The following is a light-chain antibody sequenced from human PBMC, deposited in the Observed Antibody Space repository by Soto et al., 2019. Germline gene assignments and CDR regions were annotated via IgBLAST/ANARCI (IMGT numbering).Light chain of an antibody. V-gene: IGKV3-20*01. CDR3: QQYGNSLYT. J-gene: IGKJ2*01. Sequence: EIVLTQSPGTLSLSPGEGASLSCRASQSVSYSALAWYQQKPGQSPRLLIYAASSRAIGIPDRFSGSGSGTDFTLTISRLEPEDFAVYYCQQYGNSLYTFGQGTKLEIK. CDR1: QSVSYSA. CDR2: AAS.